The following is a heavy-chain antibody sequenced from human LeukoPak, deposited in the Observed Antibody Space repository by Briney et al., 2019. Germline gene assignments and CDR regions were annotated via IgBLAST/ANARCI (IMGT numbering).Heavy chain of an antibody. V-gene: IGHV3-66*01. D-gene: IGHD3-22*01. CDR2: IYSGGST. CDR3: ARASASYYYDSSGPWLDY. Sequence: GGSLRLSCAASGFTVSSNYMSWVRQAPGKGLEWVSVIYSGGSTYYADSVKGRFTISRDNSKNTLYLQMNSLRAEDTAVYYCARASASYYYDSSGPWLDYWGQGTLVTVSS. CDR1: GFTVSSNY. J-gene: IGHJ4*02.